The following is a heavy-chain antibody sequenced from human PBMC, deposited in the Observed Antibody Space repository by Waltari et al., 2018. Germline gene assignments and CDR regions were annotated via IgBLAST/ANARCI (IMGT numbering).Heavy chain of an antibody. CDR3: ASFRGYSSGRDY. J-gene: IGHJ4*02. CDR2: IYHSGST. Sequence: QLQLQESGSGLVKPSQTLSLTCAVSGGSISSGGYSWSWIRQPPGKGLEWIGYIYHSGSTYDTPSPTSRVTIAVDRSKNHFSLKLRCVTAADTAVYYCASFRGYSSGRDYWGQGTLVTVSS. D-gene: IGHD5-18*01. V-gene: IGHV4-30-2*01. CDR1: GGSISSGGYS.